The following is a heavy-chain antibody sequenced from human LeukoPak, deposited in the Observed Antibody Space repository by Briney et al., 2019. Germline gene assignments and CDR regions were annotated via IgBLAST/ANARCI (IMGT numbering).Heavy chain of an antibody. CDR3: ARDLWAQQEGDGFDI. CDR2: INQDESVK. J-gene: IGHJ3*02. CDR1: GFTFTKYW. Sequence: GGSLRLSCAASGFTFTKYWMSWVRQAPGKRLECVASINQDESVKRYVDSAKGRFTISRDNTQNSVYLEMNSLTAEDTALYYCARDLWAQQEGDGFDIWGQGTLVTVSS. V-gene: IGHV3-7*03. D-gene: IGHD6-13*01.